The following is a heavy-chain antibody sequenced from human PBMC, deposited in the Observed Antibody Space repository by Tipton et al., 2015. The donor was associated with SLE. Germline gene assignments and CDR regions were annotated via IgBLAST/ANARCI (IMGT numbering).Heavy chain of an antibody. D-gene: IGHD4-17*01. CDR2: IYHSGTT. CDR1: GASISSSNW. V-gene: IGHV4-4*02. J-gene: IGHJ4*02. Sequence: TLSLTCAVSGASISSSNWWIWVRQSPGKGLEWIGEIYHSGTTKYNPSLKSRVTISVDKSKNQFSLKLTSVTAADTAVYYCARQDYGVILDYWGQGTLVTVPS. CDR3: ARQDYGVILDY.